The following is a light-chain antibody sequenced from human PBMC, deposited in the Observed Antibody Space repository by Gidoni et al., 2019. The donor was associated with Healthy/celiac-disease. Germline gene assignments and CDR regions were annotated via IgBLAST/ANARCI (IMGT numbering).Light chain of an antibody. J-gene: IGLJ2*01. CDR1: NIGSKN. CDR3: QVWDSSTVV. V-gene: IGLV3-9*01. CDR2: RDS. Sequence: ARITCGGNNIGSKNVHWYQQKPGQAPVLVIYRDSNRPSGIPERFSGSNSGNTATLTISRAQAGDEADYYCQVWDSSTVVFGGGTKLTVL.